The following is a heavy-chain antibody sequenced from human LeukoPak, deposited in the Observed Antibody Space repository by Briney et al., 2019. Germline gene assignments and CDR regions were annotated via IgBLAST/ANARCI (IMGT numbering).Heavy chain of an antibody. CDR3: ASSGGATDFDY. CDR2: IYYSGST. D-gene: IGHD1-26*01. Sequence: SETLSLTCTVSGGSIGSYYWSWIRQPPGKGLEWIGYIYYSGSTNYNPSLKSRVTISVDTSKNQFSLKLSSVTAADTAVYYCASSGGATDFDYWGQGTLVTVSS. V-gene: IGHV4-59*01. J-gene: IGHJ4*02. CDR1: GGSIGSYY.